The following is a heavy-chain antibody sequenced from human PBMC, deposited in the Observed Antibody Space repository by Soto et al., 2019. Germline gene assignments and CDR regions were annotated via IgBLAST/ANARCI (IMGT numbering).Heavy chain of an antibody. CDR2: INHSGST. CDR1: GGSFSGYY. CDR3: ARGGTTIFGVVIGGYFDY. D-gene: IGHD3-3*01. J-gene: IGHJ4*02. V-gene: IGHV4-34*01. Sequence: SETLSLTCAVYGGSFSGYYWSWIRQPPGKGLEWIGEINHSGSTNYNPSLKSRVTISVDTSKNQLSLKLSSVTAADTAVYYCARGGTTIFGVVIGGYFDYWGQGTLVTVSS.